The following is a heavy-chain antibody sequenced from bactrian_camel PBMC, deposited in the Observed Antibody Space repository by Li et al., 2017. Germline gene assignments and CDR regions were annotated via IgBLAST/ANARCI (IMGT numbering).Heavy chain of an antibody. J-gene: IGHJ6*01. Sequence: HVQLVESGGGSVQEGGSLRLSCEVSGDPIFKRCLGWFRQAPGKEREGVAAIDSDGSTSYADSVKGRFTISQDNAKNTLYLQMNSLKPEDTAMYYCAAFRIVVVVTATRCADFGYWGQGTQVTVS. D-gene: IGHD2*01. V-gene: IGHV3S57*01. CDR1: GDPIFKRC. CDR3: AAFRIVVVVTATRCADFGY. CDR2: IDSDGST.